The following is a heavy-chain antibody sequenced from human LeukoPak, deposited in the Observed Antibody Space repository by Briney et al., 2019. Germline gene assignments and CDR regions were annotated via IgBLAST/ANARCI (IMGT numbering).Heavy chain of an antibody. CDR1: GFTFSDYY. Sequence: GSLRLSCAASGFTFSDYYMSWIRQAPGKGLEWIGSIYYSGSTYYNPSLKSRVTISVDTSKNQFSLKLSSVTAADTAVYYCARDQDYVWGSYRGSGYFDCWGQGTLVTVSS. J-gene: IGHJ4*02. CDR2: IYYSGST. V-gene: IGHV4-38-2*02. CDR3: ARDQDYVWGSYRGSGYFDC. D-gene: IGHD3-16*02.